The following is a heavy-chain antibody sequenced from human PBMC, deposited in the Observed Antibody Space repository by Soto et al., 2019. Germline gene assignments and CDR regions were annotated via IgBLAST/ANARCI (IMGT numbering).Heavy chain of an antibody. CDR1: GYTFTSYG. CDR3: ARGGAVVVQAAIHPLPYYYGMDV. V-gene: IGHV1-18*01. J-gene: IGHJ6*02. D-gene: IGHD2-2*01. CDR2: ISAYNGNT. Sequence: SVKVSCRASGYTFTSYGISWVRQAPGQGLEWMGWISAYNGNTNYAQKLQGRVTMTTDTSTSTAYMELRSLRSADTAVYYCARGGAVVVQAAIHPLPYYYGMDVWGQGTKVTVSS.